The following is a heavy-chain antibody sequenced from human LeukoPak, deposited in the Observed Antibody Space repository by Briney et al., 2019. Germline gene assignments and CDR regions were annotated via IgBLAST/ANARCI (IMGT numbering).Heavy chain of an antibody. V-gene: IGHV3-53*01. Sequence: GGSLRLSCAVSGFTVSSTYMSWVRQAPGKGLEWVSVIYSGGNAFYAASVKGRFLISRDNPKNTLYLQMNSLRAEDTAVYYCARGRAYEILTGNPENYFDYWGQGALVTVSS. J-gene: IGHJ4*02. CDR3: ARGRAYEILTGNPENYFDY. CDR1: GFTVSSTY. D-gene: IGHD3-9*01. CDR2: IYSGGNA.